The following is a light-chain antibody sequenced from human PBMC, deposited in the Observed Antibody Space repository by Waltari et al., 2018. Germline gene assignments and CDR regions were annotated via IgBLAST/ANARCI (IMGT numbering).Light chain of an antibody. CDR1: QSVSSN. CDR2: GAS. J-gene: IGKJ1*01. CDR3: QQYNNWPPWT. Sequence: EIVMTQSPATLSVSPGERATLSGRASQSVSSNLAWYQKKPGQPPRLLIYGASTRATGIPARFSGSGSGTEFTLTISSLQSEDFAFYYCQQYNNWPPWTFGQGTKVEIK. V-gene: IGKV3-15*01.